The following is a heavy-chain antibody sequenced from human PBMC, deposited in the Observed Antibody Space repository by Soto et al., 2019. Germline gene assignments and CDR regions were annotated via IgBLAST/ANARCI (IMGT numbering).Heavy chain of an antibody. CDR1: GFSFSDYF. J-gene: IGHJ5*02. V-gene: IGHV1-46*01. D-gene: IGHD2-15*01. CDR2: INPSGDSR. Sequence: ASVKVSCKASGFSFSDYFMHWVRQAPGQGLEWMGIINPSGDSRNYAQKFRGRVTITRDTSTSTVYMDLSSLRYEDTAVYYCARDNSQNYGPPAASSWFHPWGQGTPVTDSP. CDR3: ARDNSQNYGPPAASSWFHP.